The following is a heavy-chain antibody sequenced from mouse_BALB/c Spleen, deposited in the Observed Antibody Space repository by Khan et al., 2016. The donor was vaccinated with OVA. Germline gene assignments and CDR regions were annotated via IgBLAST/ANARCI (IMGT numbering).Heavy chain of an antibody. CDR1: GYIFTNYG. J-gene: IGHJ4*01. V-gene: IGHV9-3-1*01. CDR3: ARTRYGRGYDSAMDY. CDR2: INTYTGEP. Sequence: IQLVQSGPELKKPGETVKISCKASGYIFTNYGMTWVKQAPGKGLKWMGWINTYTGEPTYADDFKGRFAFSLATSATTAYLPITHLKNEDTATYVCARTRYGRGYDSAMDYWGQGTSVTVSS. D-gene: IGHD1-1*01.